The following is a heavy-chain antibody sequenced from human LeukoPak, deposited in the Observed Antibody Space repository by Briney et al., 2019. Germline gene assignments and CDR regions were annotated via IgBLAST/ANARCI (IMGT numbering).Heavy chain of an antibody. D-gene: IGHD6-13*01. CDR2: ISGSGGST. V-gene: IGHV3-23*01. Sequence: GGSLRLSCAASGFTFSSYAMSWVRQAPGKGLEWVSDISGSGGSTYSADSVKGRFTISRDNSKNTLYLQMNSLRAEDTAVFYCARPHSSSWSATDYWGQGTLVTVSS. CDR3: ARPHSSSWSATDY. CDR1: GFTFSSYA. J-gene: IGHJ4*02.